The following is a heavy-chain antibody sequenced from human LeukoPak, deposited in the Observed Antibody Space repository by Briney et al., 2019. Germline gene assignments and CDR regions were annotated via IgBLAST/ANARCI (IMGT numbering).Heavy chain of an antibody. Sequence: SETLSLTCAVYGGSFSGYYWSWTRQPPGKGLEWIGEINHSGSTNYNPSLKSRVTISVDTSKNQFSLKLSSVTAADTAVYYCARLAYCSSTSCRRGYYFDYWGQGTLVTVSS. CDR3: ARLAYCSSTSCRRGYYFDY. CDR1: GGSFSGYY. J-gene: IGHJ4*02. D-gene: IGHD2-2*01. CDR2: INHSGST. V-gene: IGHV4-34*01.